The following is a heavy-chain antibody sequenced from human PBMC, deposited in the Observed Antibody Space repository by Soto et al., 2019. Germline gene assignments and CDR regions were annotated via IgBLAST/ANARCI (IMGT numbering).Heavy chain of an antibody. CDR2: INHSGST. CDR3: ARVRRGPYAFAY. V-gene: IGHV4-34*01. J-gene: IGHJ4*02. Sequence: SETLSLTWAVYGGSLSGYYWSGFRQPPGKGLEWIGEINHSGSTNYNPSLKSRVTISVDTSKNQFSLKLSSVTAADTAVYYCARVRRGPYAFAYRAQRTPVPVSS. CDR1: GGSLSGYY. D-gene: IGHD3-16*01.